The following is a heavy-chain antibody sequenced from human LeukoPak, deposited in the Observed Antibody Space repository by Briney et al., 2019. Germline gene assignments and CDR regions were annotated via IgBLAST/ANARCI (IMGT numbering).Heavy chain of an antibody. CDR3: AKDGDFWSGYYPEGVDY. CDR2: IRYDGSNK. D-gene: IGHD3-3*01. Sequence: GGSLRLSCAASGFTFSSYGMHWVRQAPGKGLEWVAFIRYDGSNKYYADSMKGRFTISRDNSKNTLYLQMNSLRAEDTAVYYCAKDGDFWSGYYPEGVDYWGQGTLVTVSS. J-gene: IGHJ4*02. CDR1: GFTFSSYG. V-gene: IGHV3-30*02.